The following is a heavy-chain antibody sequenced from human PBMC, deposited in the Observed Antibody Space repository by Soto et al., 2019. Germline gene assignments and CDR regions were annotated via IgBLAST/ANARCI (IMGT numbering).Heavy chain of an antibody. CDR2: ISSSSSYI. V-gene: IGHV3-21*01. CDR3: ASHVVVPAAIPFMGWFDP. Sequence: EVQLVESGGGLVKPGGSLRLSCAASGFTFSSYSMNWVRQAPGKGLEWVSSISSSSSYIYYADSVKGRFTISRDNAKTSLYLQMNSLRAEDTAVYYCASHVVVPAAIPFMGWFDPWGQGTLVTVSS. J-gene: IGHJ5*02. CDR1: GFTFSSYS. D-gene: IGHD2-2*01.